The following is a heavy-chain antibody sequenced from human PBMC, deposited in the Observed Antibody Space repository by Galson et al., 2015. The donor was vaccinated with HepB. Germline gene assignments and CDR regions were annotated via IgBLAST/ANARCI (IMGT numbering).Heavy chain of an antibody. CDR3: AKQGWQQGSWPDAGDY. V-gene: IGHV3-30*18. CDR1: GFTFSSYG. Sequence: SLRLSCAASGFTFSSYGMHWVRQAPGKGLEWVAVISYDGSSYYYAESVRGRFTISRDNSKNTLYLQMNSLRTEDTAVYFCAKQGWQQGSWPDAGDYWGQGTLVTVSS. J-gene: IGHJ4*02. D-gene: IGHD6-13*01. CDR2: ISYDGSSY.